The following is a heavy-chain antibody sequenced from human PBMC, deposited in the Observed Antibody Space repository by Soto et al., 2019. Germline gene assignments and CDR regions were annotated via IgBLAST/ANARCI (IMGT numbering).Heavy chain of an antibody. D-gene: IGHD3-9*01. CDR3: AKEIGDILTGWYYGMDV. CDR2: IPYDGSNK. CDR1: GFTFSSYG. Sequence: QVQLVESGGGVVQPGRSLRLSCAASGFTFSSYGMHWVRQAPGKGLEWVAVIPYDGSNKYYADSVKGRFTISRDNSKNTLYLQMNSLRAEDTAVYYCAKEIGDILTGWYYGMDVWGQGTTVTVSS. V-gene: IGHV3-30*18. J-gene: IGHJ6*02.